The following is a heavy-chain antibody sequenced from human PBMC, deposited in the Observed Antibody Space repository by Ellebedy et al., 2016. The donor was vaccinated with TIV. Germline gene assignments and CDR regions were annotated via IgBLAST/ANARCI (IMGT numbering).Heavy chain of an antibody. CDR3: ARVRFDDTAVDY. CDR2: IGTAGDT. CDR1: RFTFSSYD. D-gene: IGHD3-9*01. J-gene: IGHJ4*03. V-gene: IGHV3-13*01. Sequence: GGSLRLSCAASRFTFSSYDMHWVRHGTGQGLEWVSAIGTAGDTYYPGSVKGRFTISRENAKNSLYLQMNSLRAEDTAVYYCARVRFDDTAVDYWGQGTLVTVSS.